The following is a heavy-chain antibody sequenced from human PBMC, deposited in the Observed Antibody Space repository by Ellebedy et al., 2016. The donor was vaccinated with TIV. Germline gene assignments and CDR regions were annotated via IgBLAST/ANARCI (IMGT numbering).Heavy chain of an antibody. D-gene: IGHD6-6*01. CDR1: GYTFTSYY. J-gene: IGHJ4*02. CDR2: INPSGGST. CDR3: ARELASIAARSPCAY. V-gene: IGHV1-46*01. Sequence: ASVKVSCXASGYTFTSYYMHWVRQAPGQGLEWMGIINPSGGSTSYAQKFQGRVTMTRDTSTSTVYMELSSLRSEDTAVYYCARELASIAARSPCAYWGQGTLVTVSS.